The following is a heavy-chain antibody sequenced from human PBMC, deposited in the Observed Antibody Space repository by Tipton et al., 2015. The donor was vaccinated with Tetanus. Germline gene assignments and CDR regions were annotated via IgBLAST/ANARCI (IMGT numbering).Heavy chain of an antibody. V-gene: IGHV3-23*01. D-gene: IGHD2-8*01. Sequence: SLRLSCAASGFTFSLFAMSWVRQAPGKGLEWVSTISGSGDRTYYADSVKGRFTISRDNSKNTLYLQMNSLRAEDTAVYYWAQGLLGYRIDGVCHNWFFPCGQGTLVTVSS. J-gene: IGHJ5*02. CDR2: ISGSGDRT. CDR3: AQGLLGYRIDGVCHNWFFP. CDR1: GFTFSLFA.